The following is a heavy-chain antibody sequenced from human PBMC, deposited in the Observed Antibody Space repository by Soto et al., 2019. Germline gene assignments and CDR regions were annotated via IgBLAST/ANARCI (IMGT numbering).Heavy chain of an antibody. V-gene: IGHV3-48*02. Sequence: GGSLRLSCAASGFTFTSYSMNWVRQAPGQGLEWVSYITSKSTTIKYADSVKGRFTVSRDNAKNSLYLQLNSLRDEDTAVYYCAREMGACSDSSCYPGPYDSWGQGTLVTV. CDR1: GFTFTSYS. CDR2: ITSKSTTI. CDR3: AREMGACSDSSCYPGPYDS. J-gene: IGHJ5*02. D-gene: IGHD3-16*01.